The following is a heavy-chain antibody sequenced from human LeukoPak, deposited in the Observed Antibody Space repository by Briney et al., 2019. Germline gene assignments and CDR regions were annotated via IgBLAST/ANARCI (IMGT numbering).Heavy chain of an antibody. J-gene: IGHJ3*02. D-gene: IGHD3-16*01. Sequence: ASVKVSCKASGYTFTSYGISWVRQAPGQGLEWMGWISAYNGNTNYGQKFQGRVTMTTDTSTSTAYMELRSLRSDDTAVYYCARVWDPRGLDSFDIWGQGTMVTVSS. V-gene: IGHV1-18*01. CDR2: ISAYNGNT. CDR1: GYTFTSYG. CDR3: ARVWDPRGLDSFDI.